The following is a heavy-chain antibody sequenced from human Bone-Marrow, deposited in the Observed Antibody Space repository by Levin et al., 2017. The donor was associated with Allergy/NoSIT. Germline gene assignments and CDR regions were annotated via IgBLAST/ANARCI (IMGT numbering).Heavy chain of an antibody. Sequence: GGSLRLSCEGSGFSFDKYWMSWVRQAPGKGLEWVANIKEDGTETYYVDSVKGRFTIARDNAKNLVYLQMNSLRVDDTAMYHCARIRDVLLWSRPIFGEFDPWGQGTLVTVSS. D-gene: IGHD3-3*01. CDR1: GFSFDKYW. V-gene: IGHV3-7*03. CDR2: IKEDGTET. J-gene: IGHJ5*02. CDR3: ARIRDVLLWSRPIFGEFDP.